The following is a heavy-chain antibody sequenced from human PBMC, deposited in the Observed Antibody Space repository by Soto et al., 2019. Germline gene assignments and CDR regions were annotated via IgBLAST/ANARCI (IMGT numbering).Heavy chain of an antibody. J-gene: IGHJ4*02. Sequence: EVQLVESGGALVKPGESLRLSCAASGFTFSNGWMSWVRQAPGKGLEWVGRIKSKTEGGTTDHAAPVKGRFNVSRDDSKNTLYLHMNSLKTEDTAVYYCATSTYSYTCFRYWGQGTLVTISS. D-gene: IGHD5-18*01. CDR3: ATSTYSYTCFRY. CDR2: IKSKTEGGTT. CDR1: GFTFSNGW. V-gene: IGHV3-15*02.